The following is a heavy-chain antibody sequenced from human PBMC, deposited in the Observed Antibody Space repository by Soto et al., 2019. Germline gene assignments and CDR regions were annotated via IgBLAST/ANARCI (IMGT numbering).Heavy chain of an antibody. J-gene: IGHJ6*03. V-gene: IGHV4-34*01. CDR3: ARGPGYSSSWQTYYYYYYMDV. CDR1: GGSFSGYY. Sequence: QVQLQQWGAGLLKPSETLSLTCAVYGGSFSGYYWSWIRQPPGKGLEWIGEINHSGSTNYNPSLTSRVTISVDTSKHQFSLKLSSVTAADTAVYYCARGPGYSSSWQTYYYYYYMDVWGKGTTVTVSS. D-gene: IGHD6-13*01. CDR2: INHSGST.